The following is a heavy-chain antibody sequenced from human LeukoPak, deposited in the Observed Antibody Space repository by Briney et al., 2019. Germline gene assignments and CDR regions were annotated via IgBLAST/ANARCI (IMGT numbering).Heavy chain of an antibody. CDR1: GFTFSSYS. J-gene: IGHJ4*02. V-gene: IGHV3-48*01. CDR2: ISTSSSTI. D-gene: IGHD1-26*01. CDR3: AKESNSGSSYDY. Sequence: PGGSLRLSCAASGFTFSSYSMNWVRQAPGKGLEWVSYISTSSSTIYYADSVKGRFTISRDNSKNTLYLQMNSLRAEDTAVYYCAKESNSGSSYDYWGQGTLVTVSS.